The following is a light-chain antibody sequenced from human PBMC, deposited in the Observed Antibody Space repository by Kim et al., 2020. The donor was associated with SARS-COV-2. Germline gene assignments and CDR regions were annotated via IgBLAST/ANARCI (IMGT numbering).Light chain of an antibody. J-gene: IGKJ4*01. CDR3: QQLNTYPLT. CDR1: QGINSY. Sequence: APVGDRVTITCRASQGINSYLAGYQQKSGKAPNLLIYAASTLQSGVPSMFSVSGSGTEFTLTINSLQPEDFATYYCQQLNTYPLTFGGGTKVDIK. V-gene: IGKV1-9*01. CDR2: AAS.